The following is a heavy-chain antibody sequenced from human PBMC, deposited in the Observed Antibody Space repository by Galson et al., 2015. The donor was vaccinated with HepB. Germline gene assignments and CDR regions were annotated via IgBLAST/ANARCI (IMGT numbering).Heavy chain of an antibody. V-gene: IGHV1-8*01. D-gene: IGHD2-8*01. CDR2: MNPDSGNT. J-gene: IGHJ4*02. CDR3: ARGRYCTSGACPYYFDN. CDR1: GHTFTNHD. Sequence: SVKVSCKASGHTFTNHDINWVRQATGQGLEWMGWMNPDSGNTGYAQKFQGRVTMTRNTSIRTAYMGLSSLRSEDTAVYYCARGRYCTSGACPYYFDNWGQGTLVTVSS.